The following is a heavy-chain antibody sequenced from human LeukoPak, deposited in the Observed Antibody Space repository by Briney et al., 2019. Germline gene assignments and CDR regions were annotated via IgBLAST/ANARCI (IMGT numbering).Heavy chain of an antibody. D-gene: IGHD6-13*01. CDR3: ARLEAADPYYYYYMDV. V-gene: IGHV1-2*06. CDR1: RYTFTAYY. CDR2: RKPKSSGT. J-gene: IGHJ6*03. Sequence: ASPKVSCKHSRYTFTAYYMHSVPPALEQGLEWMGRRKPKSSGTNKAQKFQGRVTMTRDTSISTAYMELSRLRSDDTAVYYCARLEAADPYYYYYMDVWGKGTTVTVSS.